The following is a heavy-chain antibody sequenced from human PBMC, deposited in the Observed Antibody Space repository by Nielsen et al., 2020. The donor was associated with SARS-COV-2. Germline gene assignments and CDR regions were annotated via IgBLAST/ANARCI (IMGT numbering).Heavy chain of an antibody. V-gene: IGHV4-39*07. CDR1: GGSISSSSYY. CDR2: IYYSGST. CDR3: TKSRRQRIILDYWYYGMDV. D-gene: IGHD1-1*01. Sequence: SETLSLTCTVSGGSISSSSYYWGWIRQPPGKGLEWIGSIYYSGSTYYNPSLKSRVTISVDTSKNQFSLKLSSVTAADTAVYYCTKSRRQRIILDYWYYGMDVWGQGTAVTVSS. J-gene: IGHJ6*02.